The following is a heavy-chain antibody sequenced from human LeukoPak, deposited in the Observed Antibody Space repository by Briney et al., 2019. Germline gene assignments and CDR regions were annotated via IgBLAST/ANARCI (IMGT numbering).Heavy chain of an antibody. CDR1: GFTFSNYW. Sequence: GGSLRLSCAASGFTFSNYWMTWVRQAPGKGLEWVANIKQDGSEKYYVDSVKGRFTISRDNAKNSVYLQMNSLRAEDTAVYYCAKGGQYYYGSGSSPDDYWGQGTLVTVSS. J-gene: IGHJ4*02. CDR2: IKQDGSEK. V-gene: IGHV3-7*03. D-gene: IGHD3-10*01. CDR3: AKGGQYYYGSGSSPDDY.